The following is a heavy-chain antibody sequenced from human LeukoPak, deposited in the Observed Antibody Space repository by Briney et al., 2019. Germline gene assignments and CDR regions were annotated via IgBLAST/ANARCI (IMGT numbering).Heavy chain of an antibody. CDR2: INHSGST. CDR1: GESFSGYY. J-gene: IGHJ4*02. D-gene: IGHD3-10*01. V-gene: IGHV4-34*01. Sequence: PSETLSLTCAVYGESFSGYYWSWIRQPPGKGLEWIGEINHSGSTNYNPSLKSRVTISVDTSKNQFSLKLSSVTAADTAVYYCARDRTMVRGVIRTGIDYWGQGTLVTVSS. CDR3: ARDRTMVRGVIRTGIDY.